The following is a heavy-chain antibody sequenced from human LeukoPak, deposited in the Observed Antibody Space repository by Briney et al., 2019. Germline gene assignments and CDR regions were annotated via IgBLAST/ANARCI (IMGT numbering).Heavy chain of an antibody. CDR1: GYTFTGYY. J-gene: IGHJ5*02. V-gene: IGHV1-2*02. D-gene: IGHD6-13*01. Sequence: ASVKVSCKASGYTFTGYYMHWVRQAPGQGLEWMGWINPNSGGTNYAQKFQGRVTMTRDTSISTAYMELSRLRSDDTAVYYCARVRPPGIAAAGSPDNWFDPWGQGTLVTVSS. CDR2: INPNSGGT. CDR3: ARVRPPGIAAAGSPDNWFDP.